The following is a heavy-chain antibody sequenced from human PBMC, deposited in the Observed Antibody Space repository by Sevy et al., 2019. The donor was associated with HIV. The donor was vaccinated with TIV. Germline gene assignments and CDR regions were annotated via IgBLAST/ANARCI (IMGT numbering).Heavy chain of an antibody. CDR3: ARGVFGSGSRLGLGY. CDR1: GFSFSDYW. V-gene: IGHV3-7*03. D-gene: IGHD3-10*01. Sequence: GGSPRLSCEASGFSFSDYWMTWVRQAPGKGLEWVANMRQDGREKYYVDSVKGRFTISRDNAKNSLYLQMNSLRAEDTAVYYCARGVFGSGSRLGLGYWGQGTLVTVSS. J-gene: IGHJ4*02. CDR2: MRQDGREK.